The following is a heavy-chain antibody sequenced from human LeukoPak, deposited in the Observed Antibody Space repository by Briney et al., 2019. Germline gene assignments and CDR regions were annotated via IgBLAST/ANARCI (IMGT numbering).Heavy chain of an antibody. J-gene: IGHJ4*02. Sequence: SQTLSLTFAISGDSVSSNSAAWNWIRQSPSRGLEWLGRTFYRSKWYNDYAVSVKSRITINPDTTKNQFSLQLNSVTPEDTAVYYCAREYSISRTPNRHDYWGQGTLVTVSS. V-gene: IGHV6-1*01. D-gene: IGHD6-13*01. CDR3: AREYSISRTPNRHDY. CDR2: TFYRSKWYN. CDR1: GDSVSSNSAA.